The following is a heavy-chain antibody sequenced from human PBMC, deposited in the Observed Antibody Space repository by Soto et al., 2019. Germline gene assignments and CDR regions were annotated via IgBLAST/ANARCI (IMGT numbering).Heavy chain of an antibody. V-gene: IGHV1-18*01. CDR1: GYTFTTYD. D-gene: IGHD2-8*01. J-gene: IGHJ6*02. CDR3: ARDPYNVLMVNAPNLYGMDV. Sequence: QVQLVQSGAEVKKPGASVKVSCKASGYTFTTYDISWVRQAPGQGLEWMGRISTYNGDTNYPQSLQGRLTITTDTSTNTAYMELRSLRSDDTAVYYCARDPYNVLMVNAPNLYGMDVWGQGTTVTVSS. CDR2: ISTYNGDT.